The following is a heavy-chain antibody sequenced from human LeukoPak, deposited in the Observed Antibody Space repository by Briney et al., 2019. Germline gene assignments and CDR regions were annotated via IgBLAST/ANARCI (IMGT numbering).Heavy chain of an antibody. J-gene: IGHJ4*03. Sequence: PGGSLRLSCAASGFTFSSYSMNWVRQTPGKGLEWVSGISWNSGRIGYADSVKGRFTISRDNAKNSLYLQMDSLRAEDTALYYCAKGGYSSSWYVGPPEYYFDYWGKGTTVTVSS. D-gene: IGHD6-13*01. CDR3: AKGGYSSSWYVGPPEYYFDY. CDR2: ISWNSGRI. CDR1: GFTFSSYS. V-gene: IGHV3-9*01.